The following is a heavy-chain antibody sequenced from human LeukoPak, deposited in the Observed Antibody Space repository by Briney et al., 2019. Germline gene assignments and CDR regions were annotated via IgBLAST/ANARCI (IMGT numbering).Heavy chain of an antibody. CDR2: ISSSGSTI. D-gene: IGHD3-9*01. Sequence: GGSLRLSCAASGFTFSSYAMSWVRQAPGKGLEWVSYISSSGSTIYYADSVKGRFTISRDNAKNSLYLQMNSLRAEDTAVYYCAISYITISGIDYWGQGTLVTVSS. CDR1: GFTFSSYA. V-gene: IGHV3-48*03. CDR3: AISYITISGIDY. J-gene: IGHJ4*02.